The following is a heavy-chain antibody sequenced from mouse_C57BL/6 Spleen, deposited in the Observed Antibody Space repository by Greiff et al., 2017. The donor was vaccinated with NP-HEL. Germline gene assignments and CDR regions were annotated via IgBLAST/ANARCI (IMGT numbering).Heavy chain of an antibody. V-gene: IGHV1-69*01. CDR1: GYTFTSYW. D-gene: IGHD3-2*02. J-gene: IGHJ4*01. Sequence: QVQLQQPGAELVMPGASVKLSCKASGYTFTSYWMHWVKQRPGQGLEWIGEIDPSDSYTNYNQKFKGKSTLTVDKSSSTAYMQLSSLTSEDSAVYYCARYGDSSGYVGDYAMDYWGQGTSVTVSS. CDR2: IDPSDSYT. CDR3: ARYGDSSGYVGDYAMDY.